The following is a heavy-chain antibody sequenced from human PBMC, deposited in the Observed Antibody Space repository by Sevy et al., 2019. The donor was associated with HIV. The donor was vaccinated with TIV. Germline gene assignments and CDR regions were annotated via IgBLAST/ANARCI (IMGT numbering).Heavy chain of an antibody. V-gene: IGHV3-49*03. Sequence: GGSLGLSCTASGFTFGDYAMSWLRQAPGKGLEWVGFIKSKTYGGTTEYAASVRGRFTISRDDSKSIAYLQVSSLKTEDTAVYYCSRVQGTISTYNYFGMDVWGQGTTVTVS. D-gene: IGHD3-3*01. CDR3: SRVQGTISTYNYFGMDV. CDR1: GFTFGDYA. J-gene: IGHJ6*02. CDR2: IKSKTYGGTT.